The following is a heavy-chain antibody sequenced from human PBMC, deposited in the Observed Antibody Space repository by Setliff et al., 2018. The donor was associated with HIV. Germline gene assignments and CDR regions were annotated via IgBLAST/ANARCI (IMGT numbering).Heavy chain of an antibody. CDR3: ARSNNWNDDAFDI. CDR1: GFTFSSYA. CDR2: ISYDGSNK. J-gene: IGHJ3*02. D-gene: IGHD1-20*01. V-gene: IGHV3-30-3*01. Sequence: GGSLRLSCAASGFTFSSYAMHWVRQAPGKGLEWVAVISYDGSNKYYADSVKGRFTISRDNSKNTLYLQMNSLRAEDTAVYYCARSNNWNDDAFDIWGQGTMVTV.